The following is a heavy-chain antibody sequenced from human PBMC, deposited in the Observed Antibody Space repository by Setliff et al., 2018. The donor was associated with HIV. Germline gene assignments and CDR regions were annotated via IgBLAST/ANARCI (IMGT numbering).Heavy chain of an antibody. D-gene: IGHD2-21*02. Sequence: TLSLTCTVSGGSASNSRYYWGWIRQPPGKGLEWIGSIHYSGKTYYNPSLKSRVTISVDTSKNQFSLNLNSVTAADTAVYYCARGQGCGGGCHYAFEMWGQGTMVTVSS. CDR3: ARGQGCGGGCHYAFEM. CDR2: IHYSGKT. J-gene: IGHJ3*02. CDR1: GGSASNSRYY. V-gene: IGHV4-39*01.